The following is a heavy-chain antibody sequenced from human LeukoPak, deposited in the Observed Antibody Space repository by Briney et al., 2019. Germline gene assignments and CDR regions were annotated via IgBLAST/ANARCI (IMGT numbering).Heavy chain of an antibody. CDR2: ISYDGSNK. CDR3: ASLEMATT. CDR1: EFMFSKYG. V-gene: IGHV3-30*03. D-gene: IGHD5-24*01. Sequence: PGGSLRLSCVASEFMFSKYGIHWVRQAPGKGLEWVAVISYDGSNKYYADSVKGRFTISRDNSKNTLYLQMNSLRAEDTAVYYCASLEMATTWGQGTLVTVSS. J-gene: IGHJ4*02.